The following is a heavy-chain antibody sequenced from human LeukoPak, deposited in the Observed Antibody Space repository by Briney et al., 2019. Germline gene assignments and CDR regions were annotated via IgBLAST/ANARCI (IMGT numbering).Heavy chain of an antibody. D-gene: IGHD3-10*01. CDR1: GDSFSYFY. CDR3: ARGPLWFGRNWFDP. Sequence: SETLSLTCTVSGDSFSYFYWSWIRQPPGKGLEWIGYIYNSGSTSYNPSLRSRVTISLDTSKNQFSLKLSSVTAADTAIYYCARGPLWFGRNWFDPWGQGTLVTVSS. V-gene: IGHV4-59*01. J-gene: IGHJ5*02. CDR2: IYNSGST.